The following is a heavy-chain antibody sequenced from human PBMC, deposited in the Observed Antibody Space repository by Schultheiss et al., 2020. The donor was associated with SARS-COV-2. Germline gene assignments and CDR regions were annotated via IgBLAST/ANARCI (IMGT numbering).Heavy chain of an antibody. J-gene: IGHJ6*02. CDR3: ARVAAFSVHENIQGMDV. D-gene: IGHD6-25*01. CDR1: GYTFTSYG. V-gene: IGHV1-8*02. CDR2: MNANSGNT. Sequence: ASVKVSCKASGYTFTSYGISWVRQAAGQGLEWMGWMNANSGNTGYAQKFQGRVTMTRDTSMTTAYMELSSLRSEDTAVYYCARVAAFSVHENIQGMDVWGQGTTVTVSS.